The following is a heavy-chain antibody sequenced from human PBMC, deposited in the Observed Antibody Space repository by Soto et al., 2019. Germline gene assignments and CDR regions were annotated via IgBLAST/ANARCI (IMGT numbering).Heavy chain of an antibody. Sequence: QVQLVQSGAEVKKPGSSVKVSCKASGGTFSSYAISWVRQAPGQGLEWMGGIIPIFGTANYAQKFQGRVTITADESTSTAYMELSSLRSEDTAVYYCARTRPWGLRLGEPNQGFDYWGQGTLVTVSS. V-gene: IGHV1-69*01. J-gene: IGHJ4*02. CDR1: GGTFSSYA. CDR2: IIPIFGTA. CDR3: ARTRPWGLRLGEPNQGFDY. D-gene: IGHD3-16*01.